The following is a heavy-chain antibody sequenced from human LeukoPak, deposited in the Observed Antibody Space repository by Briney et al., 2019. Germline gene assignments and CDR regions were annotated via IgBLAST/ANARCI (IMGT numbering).Heavy chain of an antibody. CDR2: IYYSGST. CDR3: ARDLEGYNGFDN. D-gene: IGHD5-24*01. V-gene: IGHV4-59*01. Sequence: SETLSLTCAVYGGSFSGYYWSWIRQPPGKGLEWIGYIYYSGSTNYNPSLKSRVTISVDTSKNQFSLKVSSVTAADTAVYYCARDLEGYNGFDNWGQGTLVTVSS. J-gene: IGHJ4*02. CDR1: GGSFSGYY.